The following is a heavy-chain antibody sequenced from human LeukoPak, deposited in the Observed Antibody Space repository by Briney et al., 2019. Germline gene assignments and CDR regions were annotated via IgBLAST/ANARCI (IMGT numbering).Heavy chain of an antibody. D-gene: IGHD3-16*01. CDR1: GYSFTSYW. Sequence: GXSLKISCKGSGYSFTSYWIGWVRQMPGKGLEWMGIIYPGDSDTRYSPSFQGQVTISADKSISTAYLQWSSLKASDTAMYYCARLGEDSRGTAGAFDIWGQGTMVTVSS. J-gene: IGHJ3*02. CDR2: IYPGDSDT. CDR3: ARLGEDSRGTAGAFDI. V-gene: IGHV5-51*01.